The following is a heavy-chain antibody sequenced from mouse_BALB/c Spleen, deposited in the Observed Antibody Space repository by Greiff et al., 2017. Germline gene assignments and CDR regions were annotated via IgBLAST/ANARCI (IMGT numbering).Heavy chain of an antibody. CDR2: ISSGGST. D-gene: IGHD1-1*01. J-gene: IGHJ4*01. CDR3: DKGVTTVVATSYYAMDY. Sequence: VQLKESGGGLVKPGGSLKLSCAASGFTFSSYAMSWVRQTPEKRLEWVASISSGGSTYYPDSVKGRFTISRDNARNILYLQMSSLRSEDTAMYYCDKGVTTVVATSYYAMDYWGQGTSVTVSS. V-gene: IGHV5-6-5*01. CDR1: GFTFSSYA.